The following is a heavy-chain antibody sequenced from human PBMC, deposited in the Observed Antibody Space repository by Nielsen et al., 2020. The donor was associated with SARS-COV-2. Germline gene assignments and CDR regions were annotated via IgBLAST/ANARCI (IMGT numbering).Heavy chain of an antibody. D-gene: IGHD3-3*01. J-gene: IGHJ3*02. CDR2: ILFDGSNK. V-gene: IGHV3-30*03. Sequence: GGSLRLSCAASGFTFSSYAMHWVRQAPGKGLEWVAVILFDGSNKYYADSVKGRFSISRDNSKNMLFLQMNSLRAEDTAVYYCATSYYDFWSGNYTGNGFDMWGQGTMVIVSS. CDR3: ATSYYDFWSGNYTGNGFDM. CDR1: GFTFSSYA.